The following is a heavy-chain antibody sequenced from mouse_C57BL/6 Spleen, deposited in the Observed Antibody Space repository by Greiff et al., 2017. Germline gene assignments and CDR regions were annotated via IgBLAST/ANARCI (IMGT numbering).Heavy chain of an antibody. J-gene: IGHJ4*01. CDR1: GYTFTSYW. V-gene: IGHV1-64*01. CDR2: IHPNSGST. Sequence: QVQLQQPGAELVKPGASVKLSCKASGYTFTSYWMHWVKQRPGQGLAWIGMIHPNSGSTNYNEKFKSKATLTLEKSSSKTYRQLSSLTSEDSAVYYCAREGITKAMDYWGQGTSVTVSS. D-gene: IGHD2-4*01. CDR3: AREGITKAMDY.